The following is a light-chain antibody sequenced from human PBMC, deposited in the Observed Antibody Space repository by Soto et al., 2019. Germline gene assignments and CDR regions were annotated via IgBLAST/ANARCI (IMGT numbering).Light chain of an antibody. CDR2: DAS. CDR1: QSIASW. V-gene: IGKV1-5*01. CDR3: QQFNSPLFT. Sequence: DIQLTQSPSTLSASVGDRVTITCRASQSIASWLAWYQQKPGKAPKLLIYDASTLESGVPARFSGTGSGTDFTLTISSLQPDDLATYYCQQFNSPLFTFGPGTTVDL. J-gene: IGKJ3*01.